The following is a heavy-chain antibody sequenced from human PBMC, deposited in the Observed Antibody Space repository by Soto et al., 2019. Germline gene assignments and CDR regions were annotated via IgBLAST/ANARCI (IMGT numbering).Heavy chain of an antibody. V-gene: IGHV4-34*01. Sequence: QVQLQQWGAGLLKPSETLSLSCAVYGGYFNDNYYTWFRQPPGKGLEWIGEISRSGTTKYIPSLKSRASFSFDTSKTQVSLKVTSVTAADTAVYYCATSLWFGTQVELWGQGALVTVSS. CDR1: GGYFNDNY. J-gene: IGHJ5*02. CDR3: ATSLWFGTQVEL. CDR2: ISRSGTT. D-gene: IGHD3-10*01.